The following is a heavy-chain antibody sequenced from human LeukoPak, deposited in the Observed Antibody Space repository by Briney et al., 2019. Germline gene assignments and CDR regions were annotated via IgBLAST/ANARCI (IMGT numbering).Heavy chain of an antibody. CDR2: IYHSGST. V-gene: IGHV4-30-2*01. Sequence: PSETLSLTCTVSGGSISSGGYYWSWIRQPPGKGLEWIGYIYHSGSTYYNPSLKSRVTISVDRSKNQFSLKLSSVTAADTAVYYCARDRRVGAATGFDYWGQGTLVTVSS. J-gene: IGHJ4*02. CDR3: ARDRRVGAATGFDY. CDR1: GGSISSGGYY. D-gene: IGHD6-13*01.